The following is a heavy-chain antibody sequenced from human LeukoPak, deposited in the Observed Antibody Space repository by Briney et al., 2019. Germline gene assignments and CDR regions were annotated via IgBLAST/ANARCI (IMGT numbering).Heavy chain of an antibody. CDR2: IYPGDSDT. CDR1: GYSLTSYW. Sequence: AESLKISCKGSGYSLTSYWIGWVRQMPRKGLEWMGTIYPGDSDTRYSPSFQGQVTISADKSISTAYLQWSSLKASDTAMYYCARLAWGSPPRAFDIWGQGTMATVSS. CDR3: ARLAWGSPPRAFDI. D-gene: IGHD7-27*01. J-gene: IGHJ3*02. V-gene: IGHV5-51*01.